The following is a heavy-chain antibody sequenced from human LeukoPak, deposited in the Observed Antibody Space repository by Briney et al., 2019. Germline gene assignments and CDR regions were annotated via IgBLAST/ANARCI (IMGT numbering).Heavy chain of an antibody. D-gene: IGHD3-22*01. Sequence: ASVKVSFMASGYTFTSYYMHWVRQAPGQGLEWMGIINPSGGSTSYAQKFQGRVTMTRDTSTSTVYMELSSLRSEDTAVYYCARGSLFYDSSGYYPDAFDIWGQGTMVTVSS. CDR2: INPSGGST. CDR3: ARGSLFYDSSGYYPDAFDI. J-gene: IGHJ3*02. CDR1: GYTFTSYY. V-gene: IGHV1-46*03.